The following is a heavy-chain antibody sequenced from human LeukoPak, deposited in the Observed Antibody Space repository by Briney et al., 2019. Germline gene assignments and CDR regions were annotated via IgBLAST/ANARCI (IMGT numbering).Heavy chain of an antibody. CDR2: IYYSGST. J-gene: IGHJ4*02. Sequence: SETLSLTCTVSGGSISSYYWGWIRQPPGKGLEWIGYIYYSGSTDYNPSLKGRVTISVDTSKNQFSLKLSSVTAADTAVYYCARFTLAPRNYFDYWGQGTLVTVSS. D-gene: IGHD3-16*01. V-gene: IGHV4-59*12. CDR1: GGSISSYY. CDR3: ARFTLAPRNYFDY.